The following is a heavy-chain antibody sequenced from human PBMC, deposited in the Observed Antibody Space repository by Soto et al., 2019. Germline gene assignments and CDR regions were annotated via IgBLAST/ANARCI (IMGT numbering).Heavy chain of an antibody. J-gene: IGHJ6*03. CDR3: ARRLRYDYGDQYYYYYYYIDV. CDR1: GGSISSGGYY. D-gene: IGHD4-17*01. Sequence: QVQLQESGPGLVKPSQTLSLTCTVSGGSISSGGYYWSWIRQHPGKGLEWIGYIYYSGSTYYNPSLKSRVTISVDTSKNQFSLKLSSVTAADTAVYYWARRLRYDYGDQYYYYYYYIDVWGKGTTVTVSS. V-gene: IGHV4-31*03. CDR2: IYYSGST.